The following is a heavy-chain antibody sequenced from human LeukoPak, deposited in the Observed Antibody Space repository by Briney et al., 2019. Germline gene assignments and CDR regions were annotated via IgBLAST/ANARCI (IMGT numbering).Heavy chain of an antibody. CDR2: ISWNSGSI. CDR3: AKDGRVGSGSTGWFDP. V-gene: IGHV3-9*01. J-gene: IGHJ5*02. D-gene: IGHD3-10*01. Sequence: GGSLRLSCAASGFTFDDYAMHWVRHAPGKGLEWVSGISWNSGSIGYADSVKGRFTISRDNAKNSLYLQMNSLRAEDTALYYCAKDGRVGSGSTGWFDPWGQGTLVTVSS. CDR1: GFTFDDYA.